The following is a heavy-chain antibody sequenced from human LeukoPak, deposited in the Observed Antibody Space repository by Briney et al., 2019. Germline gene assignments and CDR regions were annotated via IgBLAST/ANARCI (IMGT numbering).Heavy chain of an antibody. V-gene: IGHV3-23*01. CDR1: GFTFSSYG. CDR3: GRTDGMDV. CDR2: IRGSGGTI. Sequence: PGGSLRLSCTASGFTFSSYGMCWVRQAPGKGLEWVSAIRGSGGTIYYAGAVRGRFTISRDNAKNSLFLQMSSLRDEDTAVYYCGRTDGMDVWGQGTTVTVSS. J-gene: IGHJ6*02.